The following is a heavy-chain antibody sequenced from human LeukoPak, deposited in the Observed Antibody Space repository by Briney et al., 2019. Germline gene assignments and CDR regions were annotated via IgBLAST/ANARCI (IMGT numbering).Heavy chain of an antibody. CDR1: GYTFTAYY. V-gene: IGHV1-2*06. CDR3: ARDRSGYSYGEPLDY. Sequence: ASVKVSCKASGYTFTAYYMHWVRQAPGQGLEWMGRINSNTGGTDYAQKFQDRVTMTRDTSISTVYMELSRVRSDDTAVYYCARDRSGYSYGEPLDYWGQGTVVIVSS. CDR2: INSNTGGT. D-gene: IGHD5-18*01. J-gene: IGHJ4*02.